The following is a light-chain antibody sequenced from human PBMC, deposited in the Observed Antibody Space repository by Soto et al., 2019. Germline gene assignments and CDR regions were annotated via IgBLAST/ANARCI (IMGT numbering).Light chain of an antibody. Sequence: EIVMTQSPATLSVSPGERATLSCRASQSVNSNLAWYRQKPGQAPRLLLSDASPRATGVPARFSGSGSGTECTLTIISLQSEDSVIYYCQQYNFWPPLTFGGGTKVEIK. J-gene: IGKJ4*01. CDR3: QQYNFWPPLT. V-gene: IGKV3-15*01. CDR2: DAS. CDR1: QSVNSN.